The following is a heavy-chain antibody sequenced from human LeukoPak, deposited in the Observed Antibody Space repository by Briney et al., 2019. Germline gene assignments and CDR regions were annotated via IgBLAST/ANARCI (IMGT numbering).Heavy chain of an antibody. CDR3: ARDIGSIADNWFDP. J-gene: IGHJ5*01. D-gene: IGHD6-6*01. Sequence: SETLSLACTVSGGSISSHYWSWIRQPPGKGLEWIGYIYYSGSTNYNPSLKSRATISVDTSKNQFSLKLSSVTAADTAVYYCARDIGSIADNWFDPWGKGTTVTVSS. V-gene: IGHV4-59*11. CDR1: GGSISSHY. CDR2: IYYSGST.